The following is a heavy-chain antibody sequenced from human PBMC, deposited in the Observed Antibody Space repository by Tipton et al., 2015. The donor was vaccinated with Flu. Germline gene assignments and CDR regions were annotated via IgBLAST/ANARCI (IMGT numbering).Heavy chain of an antibody. CDR2: IRSKAYGGTT. CDR1: GFTFGDYA. Sequence: SLRLSCTASGFTFGDYAMSWVRQAPGKGLEWVGFIRSKAYGGTTEYAASVKGRFTISRDDSKSIAYLQMNSLKTEDTAVYYCAKVIPELVAGLDYWGQGTLVTVSS. D-gene: IGHD6-19*01. V-gene: IGHV3-49*04. J-gene: IGHJ4*02. CDR3: AKVIPELVAGLDY.